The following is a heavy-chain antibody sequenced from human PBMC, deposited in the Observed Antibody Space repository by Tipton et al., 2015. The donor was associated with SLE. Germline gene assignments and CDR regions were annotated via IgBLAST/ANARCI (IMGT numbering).Heavy chain of an antibody. CDR2: IYPGDSDT. Sequence: VQLVQSGAEVKKPGESLKISCSVSGYSFTTYWIGWVRQMPGKGLEWMGIIYPGDSDTRYSPSFQGQVTISADKSISTAYLQWSSLKASDTAMYYCARHGGSSYYYYYMDVWGKGTTVTVSS. CDR3: ARHGGSSYYYYYMDV. D-gene: IGHD1-26*01. V-gene: IGHV5-51*01. J-gene: IGHJ6*03. CDR1: GYSFTTYW.